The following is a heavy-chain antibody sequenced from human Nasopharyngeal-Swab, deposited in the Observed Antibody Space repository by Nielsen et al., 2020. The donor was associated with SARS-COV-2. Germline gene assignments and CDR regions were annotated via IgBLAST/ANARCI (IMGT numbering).Heavy chain of an antibody. CDR3: ARGCVLTGPSCYYYGMDV. Sequence: GESLKISCAASGFTFSTYSMNWVRQAPGKGLEWVSSISSSSSYVYYADSLKGRFTISRDNAKNSLYLQMNSLRAEDTAVYYCARGCVLTGPSCYYYGMDVWGQGTMVTVSS. D-gene: IGHD3-9*01. J-gene: IGHJ6*02. V-gene: IGHV3-21*01. CDR1: GFTFSTYS. CDR2: ISSSSSYV.